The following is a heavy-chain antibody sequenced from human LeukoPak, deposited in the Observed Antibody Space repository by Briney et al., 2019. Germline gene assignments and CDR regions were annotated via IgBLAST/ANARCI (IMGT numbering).Heavy chain of an antibody. CDR2: INPNSGGT. V-gene: IGHV1-2*02. CDR1: GYTFTGYY. D-gene: IGHD6-13*01. J-gene: IGHJ3*02. CDR3: GKVWQKRVRGAFDI. Sequence: GASVNDSCKASGYTFTGYYMHWVRQAPGRGLEWMGWINPNSGGTNYAQKFQGRVTMTRDTSISTAYMELSRLRSDDRAVYYCGKVWQKRVRGAFDIWGQGTMVTVSS.